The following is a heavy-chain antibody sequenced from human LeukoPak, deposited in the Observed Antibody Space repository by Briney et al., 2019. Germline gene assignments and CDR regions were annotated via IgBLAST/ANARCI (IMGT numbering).Heavy chain of an antibody. D-gene: IGHD3-22*01. Sequence: GGSLRLSCAASGFTFDDYAMHWVRQAPGKGLEWVSGINWNGGSTGYADSVKGRFTISRDNAKNSLYLQMNSLRAEDTAVYYCARHVVAVGFDYWGQGTLVTVSS. CDR3: ARHVVAVGFDY. J-gene: IGHJ4*02. CDR1: GFTFDDYA. CDR2: INWNGGST. V-gene: IGHV3-20*04.